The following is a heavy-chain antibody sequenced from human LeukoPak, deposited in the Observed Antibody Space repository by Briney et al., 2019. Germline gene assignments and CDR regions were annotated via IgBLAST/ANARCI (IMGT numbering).Heavy chain of an antibody. V-gene: IGHV3-33*06. D-gene: IGHD4-17*01. CDR1: GFTFSSYG. CDR3: AKDREDYGDTNWGY. J-gene: IGHJ4*02. CDR2: IWYDGSNK. Sequence: PGRSLRLSCAASGFTFSSYGMHWVRQAPGKGLEWVAVIWYDGSNKYYADSVKGRFTISRDNSKNTLYLQMNSLRAEDTAVYYCAKDREDYGDTNWGYWGQGTLVTVSS.